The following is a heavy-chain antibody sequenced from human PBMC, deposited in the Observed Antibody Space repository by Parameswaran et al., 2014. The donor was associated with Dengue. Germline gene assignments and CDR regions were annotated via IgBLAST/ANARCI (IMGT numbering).Heavy chain of an antibody. V-gene: IGHV3-15*01. CDR3: TTEEGYCAN. Sequence: VRQAPGNGLEWVGRIKSKIDGGTTDYAAPVKGRFSMSRDDSKNMVYLQMIRMKTEDTAVYYCTTEEGYCANWGQEMMVTVSS. J-gene: IGHJ4*02. D-gene: IGHD1-26*01. CDR2: IKSKIDGGTT.